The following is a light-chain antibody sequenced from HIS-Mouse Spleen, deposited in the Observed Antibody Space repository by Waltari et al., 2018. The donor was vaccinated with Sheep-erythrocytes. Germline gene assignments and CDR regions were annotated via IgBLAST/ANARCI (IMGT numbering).Light chain of an antibody. CDR3: CSYAGSSTWV. J-gene: IGLJ3*02. CDR1: RSDVGSYNL. Sequence: QSALTQPASVSGSPGQSITIPCTGTRSDVGSYNLVSWYQQHPGKAPKPMIYEGSKRPSGVSNRFSGSKSGNTASLTISGLQAEDEADYYCCSYAGSSTWVFGGGTKLTVL. CDR2: EGS. V-gene: IGLV2-23*01.